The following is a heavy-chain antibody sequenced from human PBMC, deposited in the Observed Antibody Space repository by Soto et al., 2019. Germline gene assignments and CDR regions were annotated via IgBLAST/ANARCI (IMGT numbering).Heavy chain of an antibody. CDR2: IDPSDSAT. CDR1: GYSFAGYW. V-gene: IGHV5-10-1*01. D-gene: IGHD2-15*01. J-gene: IGHJ4*02. CDR3: ARQMSNSATGRYVYYFDF. Sequence: GESLKISCKGSGYSFAGYWITWVRQRPGKGLEWLGRIDPSDSATNYSPSFRGHVTISGDRSISTVYLQWSSLQASDTAVYYCARQMSNSATGRYVYYFDFWGQGTLVTVSS.